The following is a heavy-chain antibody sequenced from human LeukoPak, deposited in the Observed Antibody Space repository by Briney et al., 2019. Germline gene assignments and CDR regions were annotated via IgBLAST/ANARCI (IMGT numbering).Heavy chain of an antibody. V-gene: IGHV3-7*01. CDR2: IKQDGSEK. J-gene: IGHJ6*02. Sequence: GGSLRLSCAASGFTFSNYAMSWVRQAPGKGLEWVANIKQDGSEKYYVDSVKGRFTISRDNAKNSLYLQMNSLRAEDTAVYYCARELYGSSWLHYYGMDVWGQGTTVTVSS. D-gene: IGHD6-13*01. CDR3: ARELYGSSWLHYYGMDV. CDR1: GFTFSNYA.